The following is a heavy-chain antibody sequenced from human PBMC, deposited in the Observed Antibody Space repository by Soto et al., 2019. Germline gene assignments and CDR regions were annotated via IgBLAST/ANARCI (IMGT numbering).Heavy chain of an antibody. CDR1: GGSFSGYY. CDR2: INHSGST. Sequence: SETLSLTCAVYGGSFSGYYWSWIRQPPGKGLEWIGEINHSGSTNYNPSHKSRVTISVDTSKNQFSLRLGSVTAADTAVYYCARGGTVGYCSGGSCPLFDYWGQGTLVTVSS. V-gene: IGHV4-34*01. J-gene: IGHJ4*02. D-gene: IGHD2-15*01. CDR3: ARGGTVGYCSGGSCPLFDY.